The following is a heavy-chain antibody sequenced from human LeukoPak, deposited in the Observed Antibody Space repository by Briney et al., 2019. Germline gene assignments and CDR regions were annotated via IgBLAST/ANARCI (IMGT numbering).Heavy chain of an antibody. CDR1: GYTFTGYY. CDR3: ARDPVSTVTTQGGWFDP. V-gene: IGHV1-2*02. Sequence: ASVKVSCKASGYTFTGYYMHWVRQAPGQGLEWMGWINPNSGGTNYAQKFQGRVTMTRDTSISTAYMELSRLRSDDTAVYYCARDPVSTVTTQGGWFDPWGQGTLVTVSS. CDR2: INPNSGGT. J-gene: IGHJ5*02. D-gene: IGHD4-17*01.